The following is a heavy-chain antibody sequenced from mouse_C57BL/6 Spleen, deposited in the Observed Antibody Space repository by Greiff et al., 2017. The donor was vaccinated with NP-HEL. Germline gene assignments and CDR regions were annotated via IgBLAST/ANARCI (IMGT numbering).Heavy chain of an antibody. CDR3: TVTGTWRTWFAY. J-gene: IGHJ3*01. V-gene: IGHV1-15*01. CDR1: GYTFTDYE. D-gene: IGHD4-1*01. Sequence: QVQLKESGAELVRPGASVTLSCKASGYTFTDYEMHWVKQTPVHGLEWIGAIDPETGGTAYNQKFKGKAILTADKSSSTAYMELRSLTSEDSAVDYCTVTGTWRTWFAYGGQGTLVTGSA. CDR2: IDPETGGT.